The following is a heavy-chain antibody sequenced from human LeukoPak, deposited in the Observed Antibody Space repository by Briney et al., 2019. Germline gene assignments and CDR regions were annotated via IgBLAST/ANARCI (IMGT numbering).Heavy chain of an antibody. J-gene: IGHJ4*02. CDR3: AKTRALDSSSWSHGDY. CDR1: GFTFSSYA. D-gene: IGHD6-13*01. CDR2: ISGSGDST. V-gene: IGHV3-23*01. Sequence: GGSLRLSCAASGFTFSSYAMSWVRQAPGKGLEWVSAISGSGDSTYYGDSVKGRFTISRDNSKNTLYLQMNSLRAEDTAVYYCAKTRALDSSSWSHGDYWGQGTLVTVSS.